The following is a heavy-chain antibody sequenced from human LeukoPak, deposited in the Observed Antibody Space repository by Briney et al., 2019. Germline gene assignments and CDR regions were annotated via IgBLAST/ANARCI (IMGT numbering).Heavy chain of an antibody. J-gene: IGHJ3*02. Sequence: GGSLRLSCVVSGFSFSTYSLNWIRQAPGKGLEWVSYISSSGNIIYYADSVKGRFTISRDNAKNSLYLQMNSLRAEDTAVYYCARATASYYDFWSGYPIDAFDIWGQGTMVTVSS. CDR1: GFSFSTYS. V-gene: IGHV3-21*05. D-gene: IGHD3-3*01. CDR2: ISSSGNII. CDR3: ARATASYYDFWSGYPIDAFDI.